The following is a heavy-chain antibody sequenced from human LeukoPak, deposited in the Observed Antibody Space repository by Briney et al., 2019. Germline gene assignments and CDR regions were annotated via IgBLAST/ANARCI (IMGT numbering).Heavy chain of an antibody. V-gene: IGHV4-61*02. CDR3: ARVARGGYFDL. D-gene: IGHD3-10*01. J-gene: IGHJ2*01. CDR2: IYTSGST. CDR1: GGSISSGSYY. Sequence: SETLSLTCTVSGGSISSGSYYWSWIRQPAGTGLEWIGRIYTSGSTNYNPSLKSRVTISVDTSKTQFSLKLSSVTAADTAVYYCARVARGGYFDLWGRGTLVTVSS.